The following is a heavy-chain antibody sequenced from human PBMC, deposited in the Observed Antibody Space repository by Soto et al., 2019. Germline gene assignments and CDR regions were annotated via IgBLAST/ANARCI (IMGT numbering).Heavy chain of an antibody. J-gene: IGHJ6*02. CDR2: IGTAGDT. CDR1: GFTFSSYD. D-gene: IGHD3-10*01. CDR3: ARDLVVRGVVIRGYGMDV. Sequence: GGSLRLSCAASGFTFSSYDMHWVRQATGKGLEWVSAIGTAGDTYYPGSVKGRFTISRENAKNSLYLQMNSLRAEDTAVYYCARDLVVRGVVIRGYGMDVWGQGTTVTVSS. V-gene: IGHV3-13*04.